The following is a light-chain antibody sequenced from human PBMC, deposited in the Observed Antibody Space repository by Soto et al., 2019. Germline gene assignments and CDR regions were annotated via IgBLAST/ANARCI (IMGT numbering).Light chain of an antibody. CDR2: EVS. CDR3: SSYASSNNYV. V-gene: IGLV2-8*01. Sequence: QSVLTQPPSASGSPGQSVTISCTGTSSDVGGYNYVSWYQQHPGKAPKLMIYEVSKRPSGVPDRFSGSKSGNTASLTVSGLQAEDEADYYCSSYASSNNYVFGTGTDVTDL. J-gene: IGLJ1*01. CDR1: SSDVGGYNY.